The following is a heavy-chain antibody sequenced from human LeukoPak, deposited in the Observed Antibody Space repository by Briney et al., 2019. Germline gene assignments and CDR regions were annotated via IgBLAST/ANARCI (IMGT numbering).Heavy chain of an antibody. V-gene: IGHV3-23*01. CDR1: GFTFISYA. D-gene: IGHD2-15*01. J-gene: IGHJ4*02. CDR3: ARYRSGGSCYSGFEY. CDR2: ISGSGGRT. Sequence: GGSLRLSCAASGFTFISYAMSWVRQAPGKGLEWVSGISGSGGRTYYADSVKGRFTISRDNSKNTLYLQMNSLRAEDTAVYYCARYRSGGSCYSGFEYWGQGTLVTVSS.